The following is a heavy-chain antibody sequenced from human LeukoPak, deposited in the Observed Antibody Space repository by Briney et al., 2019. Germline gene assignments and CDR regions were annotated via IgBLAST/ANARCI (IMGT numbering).Heavy chain of an antibody. CDR1: GFTFSNAW. D-gene: IGHD5-24*01. J-gene: IGHJ4*02. Sequence: GGSLRLSCAASGFTFSNAWMSWVRQAPGKGLEWVSAISGSGGSTYYADSVKGRFTISRDNSKNTLYLQMNSLRAEDTAVYYCAKGQEMATDFDYWGQGTLVTVSS. CDR2: ISGSGGST. CDR3: AKGQEMATDFDY. V-gene: IGHV3-23*01.